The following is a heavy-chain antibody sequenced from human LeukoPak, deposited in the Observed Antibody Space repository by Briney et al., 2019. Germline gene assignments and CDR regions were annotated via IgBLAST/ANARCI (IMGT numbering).Heavy chain of an antibody. J-gene: IGHJ4*02. Sequence: GGSLRLSCAASGFTFSSYAMSWVRQAPGKGLEWVSAISGSGGSTYYADSVKGRFTISRDNSKNTLYLQMNGLRAEDTAVYYCAKKVAGTSYYFDYWGQGTLVTVSS. CDR3: AKKVAGTSYYFDY. CDR2: ISGSGGST. V-gene: IGHV3-23*01. D-gene: IGHD6-19*01. CDR1: GFTFSSYA.